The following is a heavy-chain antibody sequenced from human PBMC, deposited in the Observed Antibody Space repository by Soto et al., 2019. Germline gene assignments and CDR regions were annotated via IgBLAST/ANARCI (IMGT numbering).Heavy chain of an antibody. V-gene: IGHV1-3*01. Sequence: GASVKVSCKASGYTFTSYAMHWVRQAPGQRLEWMGWINAGNGNTKYSQKFQGRVTITRDTSASTAYMELSSLRSEDTAVHYCAREALYSSGWPLDYWGQGTLVTVSS. D-gene: IGHD6-19*01. J-gene: IGHJ4*02. CDR3: AREALYSSGWPLDY. CDR1: GYTFTSYA. CDR2: INAGNGNT.